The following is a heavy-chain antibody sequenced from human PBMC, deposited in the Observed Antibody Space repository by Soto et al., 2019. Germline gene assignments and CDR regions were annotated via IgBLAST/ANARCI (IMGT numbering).Heavy chain of an antibody. J-gene: IGHJ5*02. CDR2: IYYSGST. CDR3: ARAHFQRRFDP. D-gene: IGHD3-3*02. CDR1: GGSISSYY. V-gene: IGHV4-59*01. Sequence: PSETLSLTCTFSGGSISSYYWSLIRQPPGKGLEWIGYIYYSGSTNYNPSLKSRVTISVDTSKNQFSLKLSSVTAADTAVYYCARAHFQRRFDPWGQGTLVTV.